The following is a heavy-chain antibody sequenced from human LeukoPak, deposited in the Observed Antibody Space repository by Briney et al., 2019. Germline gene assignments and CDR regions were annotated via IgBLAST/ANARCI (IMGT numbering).Heavy chain of an antibody. J-gene: IGHJ4*02. CDR1: GFRFSSYA. V-gene: IGHV3-23*01. Sequence: PGGSLRLSCAASGFRFSSYAMTWVRKAPGRGREWVSFLSDSGTDTYYADTVKGRFTIARDNSKTALYLQMNSLRAEDTAVYYCASQNYGDYVFDCWGQGVLVTVSS. D-gene: IGHD4-17*01. CDR3: ASQNYGDYVFDC. CDR2: LSDSGTDT.